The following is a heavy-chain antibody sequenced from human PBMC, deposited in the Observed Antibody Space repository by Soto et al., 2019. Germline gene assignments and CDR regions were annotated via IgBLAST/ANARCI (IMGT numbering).Heavy chain of an antibody. CDR2: ISYDGSNK. D-gene: IGHD6-19*01. J-gene: IGHJ4*02. CDR3: ARDSEWLVWEN. V-gene: IGHV3-30-3*01. Sequence: QVQLVESGGGVVQPGRSLRLSCAASGFTFSSYAMHWVRQAPGKGLEWVAVISYDGSNKYYADSVKGRFTISRDNSKNTLYLQMNSLRAEDTAVYYCARDSEWLVWENWGQGTLVTVSS. CDR1: GFTFSSYA.